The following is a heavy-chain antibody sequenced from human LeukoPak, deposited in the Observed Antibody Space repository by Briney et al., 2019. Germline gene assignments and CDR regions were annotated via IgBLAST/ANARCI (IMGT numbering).Heavy chain of an antibody. CDR1: GSTLTESS. Sequence: AAVKVSLQISGSTLTESSIHWVRQPPGKGLEWMGGFDPEDFETIYSQKFQGRVTLTDDPSTDTAYMELSSLRFEDTAVYYCATRNCSGGSCLPEFYYEYLDVWGRGT. V-gene: IGHV1-24*01. D-gene: IGHD2-15*01. J-gene: IGHJ6*03. CDR2: FDPEDFET. CDR3: ATRNCSGGSCLPEFYYEYLDV.